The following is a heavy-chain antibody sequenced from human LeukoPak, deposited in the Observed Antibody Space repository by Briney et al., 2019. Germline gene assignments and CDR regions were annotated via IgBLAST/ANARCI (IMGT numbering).Heavy chain of an antibody. CDR3: ARDFTVTRYYYYYMDV. CDR2: INSDGSST. V-gene: IGHV3-74*01. D-gene: IGHD4-11*01. Sequence: GGSLRLSCAASGFTFSSYWMHWVRQAPEEGLVWVSRINSDGSSTSYADSVKGRFTISRDNAKNTLYLQMNSLRAEDTAVYYCARDFTVTRYYYYYMDVWGKGTTVTVSS. J-gene: IGHJ6*03. CDR1: GFTFSSYW.